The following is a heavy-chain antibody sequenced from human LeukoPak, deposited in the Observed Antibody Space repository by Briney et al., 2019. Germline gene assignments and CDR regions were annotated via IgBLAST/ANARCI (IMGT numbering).Heavy chain of an antibody. J-gene: IGHJ4*02. V-gene: IGHV3-48*02. CDR3: ARQDYGDYSGFFDY. Sequence: PGGSLRLSCAASGFTFSSYTMNWVRQAPGKGLEWISYITSSGSAIDYADSVKGRFTISRDNAKNSLYLQMNSLRDEDTAVYFCARQDYGDYSGFFDYWGQGTLVTVSS. CDR2: ITSSGSAI. CDR1: GFTFSSYT. D-gene: IGHD4-17*01.